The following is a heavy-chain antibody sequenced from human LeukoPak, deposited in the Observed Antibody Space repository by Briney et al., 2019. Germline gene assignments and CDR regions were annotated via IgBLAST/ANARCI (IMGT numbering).Heavy chain of an antibody. V-gene: IGHV1-3*04. CDR1: GYTFTNYP. CDR3: ANWAGISAGDFSGPLDY. Sequence: ASVKVSCKASGYTFTNYPIHWVRQAPGQRLEWMGWINTGNGNTKYSQRFQGRLTITRDTSASAGYMELSSLRSEDTAVYYCANWAGISAGDFSGPLDYWGLGTLVTVSS. CDR2: INTGNGNT. D-gene: IGHD2-15*01. J-gene: IGHJ4*02.